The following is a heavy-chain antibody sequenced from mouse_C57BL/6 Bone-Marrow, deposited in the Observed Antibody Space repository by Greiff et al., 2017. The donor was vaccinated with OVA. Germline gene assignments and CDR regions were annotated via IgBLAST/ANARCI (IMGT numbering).Heavy chain of an antibody. J-gene: IGHJ2*01. Sequence: VQLQQSGPELVKPGASVKISCKASGYSFTDYYMNWVKQSNGKSLEWIGVINRNYGTTSYNQKLKGKATLTVDQSSSTAYMQLNSLTSEDSAVYYCCIYYDYPFDYWGQGTTLTVSS. D-gene: IGHD2-4*01. CDR2: INRNYGTT. CDR3: CIYYDYPFDY. V-gene: IGHV1-39*01. CDR1: GYSFTDYY.